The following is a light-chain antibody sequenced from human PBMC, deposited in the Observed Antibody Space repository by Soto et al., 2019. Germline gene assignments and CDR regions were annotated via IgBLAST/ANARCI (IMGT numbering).Light chain of an antibody. J-gene: IGLJ2*01. CDR2: DVS. CDR1: SSDVGGYNY. CDR3: CSYAGSCVV. Sequence: SVLTQPRSVSGSPGQSVTISCTGTSSDVGGYNYVSWYQQHPGKAPKLMIYDVSKRPSGVPDRFSGSKSGNTASLTISGLQAEDEADYYCCSYAGSCVVFGGGTKLTVL. V-gene: IGLV2-11*01.